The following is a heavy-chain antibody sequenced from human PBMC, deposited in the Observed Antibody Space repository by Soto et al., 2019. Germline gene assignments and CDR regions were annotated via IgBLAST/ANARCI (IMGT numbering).Heavy chain of an antibody. Sequence: ESGGGLVKPGGSLRLSCAASGFTFSSYSMNWVRQAPGKGLEWVSSITSSSSYTYYADSVKGRFTISRDNAKNSLYLQMNSLRAEDTAVYYCARGLGTAGYGMDVWGQGTSVTVSS. V-gene: IGHV3-21*01. D-gene: IGHD1-26*01. CDR2: ITSSSSYT. CDR3: ARGLGTAGYGMDV. J-gene: IGHJ6*02. CDR1: GFTFSSYS.